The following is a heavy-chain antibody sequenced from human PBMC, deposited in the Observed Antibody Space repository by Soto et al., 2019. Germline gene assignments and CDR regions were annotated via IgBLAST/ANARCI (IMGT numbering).Heavy chain of an antibody. CDR2: INPDGNVG. D-gene: IGHD4-4*01. CDR1: GFTFSTYW. Sequence: VQLLGSGGGLVQPGGSLRLSCVGSGFTFSTYWMNWVRQAPGKGLEWVANINPDGNVGTYVDSVRGRFTTSRDNAKNSLYLQMNGLRADDTAVYFCAGWGGHDYNFWGQGIMVTVSS. CDR3: AGWGGHDYNF. J-gene: IGHJ4*02. V-gene: IGHV3-7*03.